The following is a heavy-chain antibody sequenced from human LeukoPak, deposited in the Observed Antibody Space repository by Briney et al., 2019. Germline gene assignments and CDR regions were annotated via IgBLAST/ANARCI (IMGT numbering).Heavy chain of an antibody. V-gene: IGHV4-34*01. Sequence: SETLSLTCAVYGGSFSGYYWSWIRQPPGKGLEWIGEINHSGSTNYNPSLKSRVTISVDTSKNQFSLKLSSVTAADTAVYYCARADWDYYDSSGYYGYWGQGTLVTVSS. J-gene: IGHJ4*02. D-gene: IGHD3-22*01. CDR2: INHSGST. CDR3: ARADWDYYDSSGYYGY. CDR1: GGSFSGYY.